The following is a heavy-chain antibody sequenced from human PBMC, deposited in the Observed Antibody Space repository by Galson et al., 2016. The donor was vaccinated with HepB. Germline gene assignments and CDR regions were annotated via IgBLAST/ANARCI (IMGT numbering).Heavy chain of an antibody. CDR1: GFTLSRFW. D-gene: IGHD3-10*01. V-gene: IGHV3-7*03. Sequence: SLRLSCAASGFTLSRFWMSWVRQAPGKGLEWVANINQDGSQKNYVDSVEGRFTISRDYAKNSLYLQMSSLRAEDTAVYYCARVGYYGSGRAYYFDSWGQGRLVTVSS. J-gene: IGHJ4*02. CDR2: INQDGSQK. CDR3: ARVGYYGSGRAYYFDS.